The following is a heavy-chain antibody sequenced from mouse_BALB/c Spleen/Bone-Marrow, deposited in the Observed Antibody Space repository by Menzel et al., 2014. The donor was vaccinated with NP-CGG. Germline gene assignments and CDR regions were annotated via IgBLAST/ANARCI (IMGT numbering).Heavy chain of an antibody. J-gene: IGHJ2*01. V-gene: IGHV1-4*01. Sequence: QLPLNGSGADQTRPGASVKMSCPASCYTFTIYTFFCEKQWPGPGMEWIGYINPSSGYTNYNQPFKHKATLSADKSSSTAYMQLSSLTSEESAVYYCARESLYGSNYCWGQGITGTVSS. D-gene: IGHD1-1*01. CDR3: ARESLYGSNYC. CDR1: CYTFTIYT. CDR2: INPSSGYT.